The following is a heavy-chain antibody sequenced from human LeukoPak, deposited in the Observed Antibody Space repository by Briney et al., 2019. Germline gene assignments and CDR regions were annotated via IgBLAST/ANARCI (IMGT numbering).Heavy chain of an antibody. Sequence: GESLKISCKGSGYSFTSYWIGWVRQMPGKGLEWMGIIYPGDSDTRYSPSFQGQVTISADKSISTAYLQWSSLKASDTAMYYCARHGLGYCGSTSCSDYYYYGMDVWGQGTTVTVSS. J-gene: IGHJ6*02. CDR2: IYPGDSDT. CDR1: GYSFTSYW. D-gene: IGHD2-2*01. CDR3: ARHGLGYCGSTSCSDYYYYGMDV. V-gene: IGHV5-51*01.